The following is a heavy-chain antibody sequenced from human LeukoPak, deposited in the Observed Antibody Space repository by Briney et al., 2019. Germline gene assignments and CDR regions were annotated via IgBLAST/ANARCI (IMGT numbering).Heavy chain of an antibody. D-gene: IGHD6-19*01. Sequence: SETLSLTCTVSGGSISSGDYYWSWIRQPPGKGLEWIGYIYYSGNTYYNPSLKSRVTISVDTSKNQFSLKLTSVTAAETAMYYWAKYSSEWYPDAFDIWGQGTMVTVSS. CDR3: AKYSSEWYPDAFDI. V-gene: IGHV4-30-4*01. CDR1: GGSISSGDYY. CDR2: IYYSGNT. J-gene: IGHJ3*02.